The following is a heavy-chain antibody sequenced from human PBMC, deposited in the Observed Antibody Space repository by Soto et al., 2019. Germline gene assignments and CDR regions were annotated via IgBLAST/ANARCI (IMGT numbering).Heavy chain of an antibody. D-gene: IGHD3-10*01. J-gene: IGHJ6*02. CDR3: AKPKFRGVVVNV. V-gene: IGHV3-23*01. Sequence: GGSLRLSCAASGFTFSSYAMYWVRQAPGKGLEWVSTISNSGDTYYADSVEGRFTISGDNSKDTVYLQMNSLRAEDTAVYYCAKPKFRGVVVNVWGQGTTVTVSS. CDR2: ISNSGDT. CDR1: GFTFSSYA.